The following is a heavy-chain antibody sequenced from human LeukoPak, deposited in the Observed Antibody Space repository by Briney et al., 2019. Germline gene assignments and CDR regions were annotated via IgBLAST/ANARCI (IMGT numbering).Heavy chain of an antibody. CDR2: FSIGGAT. D-gene: IGHD2-21*02. CDR3: ARWDERDWAYGT. V-gene: IGHV4-4*08. Sequence: PSETLSLTCTVSGASITTYSWNWLRQSPGKGLEWIGYFSIGGATDYTSSLRSRVTISRDTSKNQLSLKLTSVTAADTAVYYCARWDERDWAYGTWGPGMLVTVSS. CDR1: GASITTYS. J-gene: IGHJ5*02.